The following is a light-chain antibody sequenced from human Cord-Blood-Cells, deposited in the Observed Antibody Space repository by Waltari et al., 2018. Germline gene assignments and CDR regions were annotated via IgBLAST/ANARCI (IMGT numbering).Light chain of an antibody. Sequence: EIVMTQSPATLSVSPGERATLSCRASQSVSSNLAWYQQKPGQAPRLLIYGASTRATGIRARFSGSGSWTEFTLTISSLQSEDCAGYYCQQYNNWPRVASRYTVGGGTKVEIK. V-gene: IGKV3-15*01. CDR1: QSVSSN. J-gene: IGKJ4*01. CDR2: GAS. CDR3: QQYNNWPRVASRYT.